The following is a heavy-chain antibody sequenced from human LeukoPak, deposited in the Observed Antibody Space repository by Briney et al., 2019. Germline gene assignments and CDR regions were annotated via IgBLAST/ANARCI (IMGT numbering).Heavy chain of an antibody. CDR2: VGGSSDYT. J-gene: IGHJ4*02. Sequence: GGSLRLSCAASGFTFSSHAMNWVRQAPGKGLEWVSVVGGSSDYTHYADSVKGRFTISGDNSKNTLYLQMSSLRAEDTAVYYCVKEAGGFDYWGQGTLVTVSP. CDR1: GFTFSSHA. CDR3: VKEAGGFDY. D-gene: IGHD1-14*01. V-gene: IGHV3-23*01.